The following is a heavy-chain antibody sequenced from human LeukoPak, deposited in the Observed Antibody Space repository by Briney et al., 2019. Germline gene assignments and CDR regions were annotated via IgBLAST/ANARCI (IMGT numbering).Heavy chain of an antibody. Sequence: GGSLRPSCAASGFTVSYNYMSWVRQAAGKGLEWVSSFYSGGSTYYADSVKGRFTISRDNSKNTLYFQMNSLRAEDTAVYYCASTPPRYLGYFDYWGQGTLVTVSS. V-gene: IGHV3-53*01. CDR2: FYSGGST. CDR3: ASTPPRYLGYFDY. J-gene: IGHJ4*02. D-gene: IGHD3-9*01. CDR1: GFTVSYNY.